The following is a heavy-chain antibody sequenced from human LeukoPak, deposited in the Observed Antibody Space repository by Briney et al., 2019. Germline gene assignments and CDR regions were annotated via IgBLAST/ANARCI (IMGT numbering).Heavy chain of an antibody. CDR2: VNHSGNT. J-gene: IGHJ4*02. Sequence: GSLRLSCAASGFTFSSYAMSWVRQPPGKGLEWIGEVNHSGNTNYRPSLKSRVTLSVDTSKNQFSLKLSSVTAADTAVYYCARGPPPGATAYGVVDNWGQGTLVTVSS. D-gene: IGHD3-10*01. CDR3: ARGPPPGATAYGVVDN. CDR1: GFTFSSYA. V-gene: IGHV4-34*01.